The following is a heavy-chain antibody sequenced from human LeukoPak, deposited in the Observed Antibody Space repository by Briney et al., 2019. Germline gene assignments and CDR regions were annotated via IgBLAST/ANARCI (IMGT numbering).Heavy chain of an antibody. D-gene: IGHD4-17*01. CDR1: GFAFDDAA. V-gene: IGHV3-43*02. Sequence: GGSLRLSCAASGFAFDDAAMHWVRQAPGKGLEWLSLITGDGSTTYSAASVKGRFAISRDNSKRSLYLQMNSLRTEDTAFYYCVKDLPFGDYVFASWGQGTLVAVSS. CDR3: VKDLPFGDYVFAS. CDR2: ITGDGSTT. J-gene: IGHJ4*02.